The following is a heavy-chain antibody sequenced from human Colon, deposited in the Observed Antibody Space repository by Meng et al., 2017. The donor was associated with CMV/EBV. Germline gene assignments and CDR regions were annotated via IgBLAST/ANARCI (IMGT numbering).Heavy chain of an antibody. J-gene: IGHJ4*02. Sequence: QEQLVQAGEEVKEPGASVKVSCKTSGYTFNGYFMHWVRQAPGQGLEWMGWINPVTGDTSYAQKFQVRVTMTRDTSISTAYMELSSLRSDDTVVYYCATFGGDFDYWGQGTLVTVSS. D-gene: IGHD3-3*01. CDR1: GYTFNGYF. CDR3: ATFGGDFDY. CDR2: INPVTGDT. V-gene: IGHV1-2*02.